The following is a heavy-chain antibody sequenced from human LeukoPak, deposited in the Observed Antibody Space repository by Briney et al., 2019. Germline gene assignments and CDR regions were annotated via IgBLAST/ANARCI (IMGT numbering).Heavy chain of an antibody. V-gene: IGHV4-34*01. CDR3: ARSRGWLQSHPLGY. Sequence: SETLSLTCAVYGGSFSGYYWSWIRQPPGKGLEWIGEIHHSGSTKYNPSLKSRVTISVHTSKNQFSLKLSSVTAADTAVYYCARSRGWLQSHPLGYWGQGTLVAVSS. CDR2: IHHSGST. CDR1: GGSFSGYY. J-gene: IGHJ4*02. D-gene: IGHD5-24*01.